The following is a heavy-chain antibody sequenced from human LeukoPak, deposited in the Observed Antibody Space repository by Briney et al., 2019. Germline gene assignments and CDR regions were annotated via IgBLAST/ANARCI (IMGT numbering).Heavy chain of an antibody. CDR1: DGSISSYY. V-gene: IGHV4-59*01. CDR3: ARDSRRDDVFDI. J-gene: IGHJ3*02. Sequence: PSESLSLTCTVSDGSISSYYWGWIRQPPGKGMEWIGYIYYSGSTNYNPSLKSRVTISVDTSKNQFSLRLSSVTAADTAVYYCARDSRRDDVFDIWGQGTMVTVSS. CDR2: IYYSGST.